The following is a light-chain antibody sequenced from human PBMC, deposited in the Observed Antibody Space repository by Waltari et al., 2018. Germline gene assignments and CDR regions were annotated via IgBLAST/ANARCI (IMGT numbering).Light chain of an antibody. CDR1: QNISSY. V-gene: IGKV1-39*01. Sequence: IQMTQSPSSLSASVGDRVTITCRASQNISSYLNWYQQKPGKAPKLLLSAASNLQSGVPSRFSGSGSGTDFTLTINSLQPEDFAAYYCQQSYSTPRTFGQGTRLDIK. CDR2: AAS. CDR3: QQSYSTPRT. J-gene: IGKJ5*01.